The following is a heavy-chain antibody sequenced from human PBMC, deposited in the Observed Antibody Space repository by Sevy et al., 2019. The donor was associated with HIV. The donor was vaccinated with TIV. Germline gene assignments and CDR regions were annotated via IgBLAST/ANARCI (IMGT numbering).Heavy chain of an antibody. CDR1: GYTFTGYY. Sequence: ASVKFSCKASGYTFTGYYMHWVRQAPGQGLEWMGWINPNSGGTNYAQKFQGRVTMTRDTSISTAYMELSRLRSDDTAVYYCARTTPVGGCLNVWGQGTLVTVSS. J-gene: IGHJ4*02. D-gene: IGHD3-10*01. V-gene: IGHV1-2*02. CDR3: ARTTPVGGCLNV. CDR2: INPNSGGT.